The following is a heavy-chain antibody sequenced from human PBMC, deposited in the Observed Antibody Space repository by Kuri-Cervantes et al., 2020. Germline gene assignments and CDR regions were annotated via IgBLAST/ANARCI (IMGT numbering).Heavy chain of an antibody. D-gene: IGHD1-26*01. J-gene: IGHJ3*02. CDR3: ATRSGSYWGDAFDI. Sequence: GESLKISCAASGFTFSSYSMNWVRQAPGRGLEWVSVIYSGGSTYYADSVKGRFTISGDNSKNTLYLQMNSLRAEDTAVYYCATRSGSYWGDAFDIWGQGTMVTVSS. CDR1: GFTFSSYS. V-gene: IGHV3-53*01. CDR2: IYSGGST.